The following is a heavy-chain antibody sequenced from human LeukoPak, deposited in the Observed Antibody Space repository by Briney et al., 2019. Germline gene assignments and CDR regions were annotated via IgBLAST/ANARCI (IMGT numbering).Heavy chain of an antibody. CDR2: IYYSGST. Sequence: SETLSLTCTVSGGSISSSSYYWGWIRQPPGKGLEWIGSIYYSGSTYYNPSLKSRVTISVDTSKNQFSLKLSSVAAADTAVYYCARHGSDIVVVPAAIDYWRQGTLVTVPS. CDR3: ARHGSDIVVVPAAIDY. D-gene: IGHD2-2*01. J-gene: IGHJ4*02. CDR1: GGSISSSSYY. V-gene: IGHV4-39*01.